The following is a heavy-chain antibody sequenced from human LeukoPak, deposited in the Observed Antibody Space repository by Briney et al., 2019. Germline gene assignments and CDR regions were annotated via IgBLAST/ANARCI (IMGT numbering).Heavy chain of an antibody. CDR3: ARLNIWSGELFFDY. CDR1: GFTFSSYE. D-gene: IGHD3-10*01. J-gene: IGHJ4*02. V-gene: IGHV3-48*03. Sequence: PGGSLRLSCAASGFTFSSYEMNWVRQAPGKGLEWVSYISSSGSTIYYADSVKGRFTISRDNAKNSLYLQMNSLRAEDTAVYYCARLNIWSGELFFDYWGQGTLVTVSS. CDR2: ISSSGSTI.